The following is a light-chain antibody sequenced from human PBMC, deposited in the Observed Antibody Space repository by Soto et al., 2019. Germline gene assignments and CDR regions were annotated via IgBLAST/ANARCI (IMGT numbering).Light chain of an antibody. CDR2: ENN. CDR3: SSYTSSSTPYV. Sequence: QSVLTQPPSVSAAPGQKVTISCSGSSSNIGNNYVSWYQQHPGTAPKLLIYENNNRPSGIPNRFSGSKSGNTATLTTSGLQAEDEADYYCSSYTSSSTPYVFGTGTKVTVL. CDR1: SSNIGNNY. J-gene: IGLJ1*01. V-gene: IGLV1-51*02.